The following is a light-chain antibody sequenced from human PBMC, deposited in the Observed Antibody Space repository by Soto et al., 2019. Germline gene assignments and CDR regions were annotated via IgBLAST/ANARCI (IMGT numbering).Light chain of an antibody. CDR1: SSDVGGYNY. J-gene: IGLJ2*01. CDR2: EVS. CDR3: SSYAGSNNFGV. Sequence: QSVLTQPPSASGSPGQSVTISCTGTSSDVGGYNYVSWYQQHPGKAPKLMIYEVSKRPSGVPDRFSGSKSGNTASLTVSGLQAEDGADYYCSSYAGSNNFGVFGGGTQLTVL. V-gene: IGLV2-8*01.